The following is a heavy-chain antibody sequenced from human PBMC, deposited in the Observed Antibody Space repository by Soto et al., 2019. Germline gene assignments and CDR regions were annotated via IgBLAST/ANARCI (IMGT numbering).Heavy chain of an antibody. D-gene: IGHD6-19*01. Sequence: GGSLRLSCAASGFTFSDYWMHWVRQPPGKGLLWVSRINTNGSGTIYADSVKGRLTISRDNAKNTLYLQVNSLRVDDTAVYYCARESAVTGEDLDYWGQGVLVTVSS. J-gene: IGHJ4*02. CDR1: GFTFSDYW. CDR2: INTNGSGT. CDR3: ARESAVTGEDLDY. V-gene: IGHV3-74*01.